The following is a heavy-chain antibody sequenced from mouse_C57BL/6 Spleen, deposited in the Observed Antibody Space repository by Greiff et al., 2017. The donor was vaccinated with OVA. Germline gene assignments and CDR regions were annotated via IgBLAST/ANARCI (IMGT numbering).Heavy chain of an antibody. D-gene: IGHD2-4*01. V-gene: IGHV1-59*01. J-gene: IGHJ4*01. CDR1: GYTFTSYW. CDR2: IDPSDSYT. Sequence: VQLQQPGAELVRPGTSVKLSCKASGYTFTSYWMHWVKQRPGQGLEWIGVIDPSDSYTNYNQKFKGKATLTVDTSSSTAYMQLSSLTSEDSAVYDGARGGDYDPDAMDYWGQGTSVTVSS. CDR3: ARGGDYDPDAMDY.